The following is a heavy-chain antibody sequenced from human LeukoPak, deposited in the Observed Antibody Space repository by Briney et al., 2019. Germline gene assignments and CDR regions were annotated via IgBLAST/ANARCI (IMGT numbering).Heavy chain of an antibody. Sequence: GESLKISCKGSGYSFTSYWIGWVRQMPGKGLEWMGIIYPGDSDTRYSPSFQGQVTISADKSISTAYLQWGSLKASDTAMYYCARHVELGRLRTTPRHNWFDPWGQGTLVTVST. CDR1: GYSFTSYW. CDR3: ARHVELGRLRTTPRHNWFDP. V-gene: IGHV5-51*01. D-gene: IGHD4-17*01. CDR2: IYPGDSDT. J-gene: IGHJ5*02.